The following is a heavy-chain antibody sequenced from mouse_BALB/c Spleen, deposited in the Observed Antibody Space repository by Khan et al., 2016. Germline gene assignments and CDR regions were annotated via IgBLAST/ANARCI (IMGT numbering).Heavy chain of an antibody. D-gene: IGHD2-4*01. CDR3: ARGIYYNCNSYFDY. V-gene: IGHV9-3-1*01. Sequence: QIQLVQSGPELKKPGETVKISCKASGYAFTNYGMTWVKQAPGKGLKWMGWINTFTGEPTCADDFKGRFAFSLETSASTAYLQINSLKNEDTATYFCARGIYYNCNSYFDYWGQGTTLTVSS. J-gene: IGHJ2*01. CDR2: INTFTGEP. CDR1: GYAFTNYG.